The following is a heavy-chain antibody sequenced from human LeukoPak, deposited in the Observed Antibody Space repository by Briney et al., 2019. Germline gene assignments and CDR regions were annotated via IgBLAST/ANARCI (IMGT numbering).Heavy chain of an antibody. D-gene: IGHD6-19*01. J-gene: IGHJ4*02. CDR1: GLTINNAW. Sequence: GSLRLSCAASGLTINNAWMSWIRQPPGKGLEWIGYIHYSGSTNHNPSLKSRVTISVDASKNQFSLKLSSVTAADTAVYYCARVKQWLADYWGQGTLVTVSS. CDR3: ARVKQWLADY. CDR2: IHYSGST. V-gene: IGHV4-59*01.